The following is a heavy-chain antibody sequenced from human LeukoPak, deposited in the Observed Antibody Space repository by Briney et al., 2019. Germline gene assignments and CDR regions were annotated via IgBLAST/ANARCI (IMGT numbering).Heavy chain of an antibody. CDR2: IYDSGST. Sequence: SETLSLTCTVSGASIRSGDYYWSWLRQPPGKGLEWIGYIYDSGSTYYNPSLKSRITISVDTSENRFSLKLSSVTATDTAVYYCARDCSGGSCYGAFDIWGQGTMVTVSS. D-gene: IGHD2-15*01. CDR1: GASIRSGDYY. V-gene: IGHV4-30-4*01. J-gene: IGHJ3*02. CDR3: ARDCSGGSCYGAFDI.